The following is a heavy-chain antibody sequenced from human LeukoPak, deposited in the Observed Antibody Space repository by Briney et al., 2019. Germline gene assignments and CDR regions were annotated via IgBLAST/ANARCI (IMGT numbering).Heavy chain of an antibody. D-gene: IGHD6-13*01. V-gene: IGHV3-11*03. J-gene: IGHJ4*02. CDR3: ASPTAGTNFDC. Sequence: PGGSLRLSCAASGFTFSDYYMTWIRQAPGKGLEWISYISSGGAYTSYSDSVKGRFTISRDNAMNSVYLQMNSLRAEDTAVYYCASPTAGTNFDCWGQGTLVTVSS. CDR1: GFTFSDYY. CDR2: ISSGGAYT.